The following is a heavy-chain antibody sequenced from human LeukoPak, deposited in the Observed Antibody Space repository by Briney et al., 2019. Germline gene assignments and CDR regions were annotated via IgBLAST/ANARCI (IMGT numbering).Heavy chain of an antibody. J-gene: IGHJ5*02. D-gene: IGHD3-9*01. CDR3: ARGGTYNDILSFDP. CDR2: IYYTGRT. V-gene: IGHV4-59*01. Sequence: PSETLSLTCTVSGGSLSYYYWTWIRQSPGKGLEWIGQIYYTGRTYYNPSLGRRVTISLDTSRIQFSLIMTSVTAADTAMYYCARGGTYNDILSFDPWGQGTLVSVSS. CDR1: GGSLSYYY.